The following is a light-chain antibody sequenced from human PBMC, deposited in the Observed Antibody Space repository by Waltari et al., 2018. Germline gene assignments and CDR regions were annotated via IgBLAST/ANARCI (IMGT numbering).Light chain of an antibody. V-gene: IGKV3-20*01. CDR2: GAS. CDR3: QHYVRLPAT. CDR1: QSVSRS. J-gene: IGKJ1*01. Sequence: SLSPGERVPLSCRASQSVSRSLAWYQQKPGQAPKLLIYGASTRATGIPDRFTGSGSGTDFSLTISSLEPEDFAIYFCQHYVRLPATFGQGTKVEIK.